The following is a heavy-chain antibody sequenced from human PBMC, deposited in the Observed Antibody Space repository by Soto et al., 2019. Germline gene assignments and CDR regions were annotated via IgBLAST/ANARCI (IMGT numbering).Heavy chain of an antibody. J-gene: IGHJ6*02. CDR2: INRSGVS. Sequence: QVQLQQWGAGLSKPSETLSLTRVVYGGSFSDYNWNWIRQPPGKGLEWIGAINRSGVSSHNPSLKRRVTLSLDTSKNQFSLILTSVTAADTAVYYCARGAINYDLWSGPINGAMDVWGQGTTVTVSS. D-gene: IGHD3-3*01. CDR3: ARGAINYDLWSGPINGAMDV. CDR1: GGSFSDYN. V-gene: IGHV4-34*01.